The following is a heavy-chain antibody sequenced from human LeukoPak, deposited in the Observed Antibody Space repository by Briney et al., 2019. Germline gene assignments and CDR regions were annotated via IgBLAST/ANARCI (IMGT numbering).Heavy chain of an antibody. CDR2: IYYSGST. J-gene: IGHJ6*03. CDR1: GGSISSYY. V-gene: IGHV4-59*01. CDR3: ATDSSGYLYYYYYYMDV. D-gene: IGHD3-22*01. Sequence: SETLSLTCTVSGGSISSYYWSWIRQPPGKGLEWIGYIYYSGSTNYNPSFKSRVTISVDTSKNQFSLKLSSVTAADTAVYYCATDSSGYLYYYYYYMDVWGKGTTVTVSS.